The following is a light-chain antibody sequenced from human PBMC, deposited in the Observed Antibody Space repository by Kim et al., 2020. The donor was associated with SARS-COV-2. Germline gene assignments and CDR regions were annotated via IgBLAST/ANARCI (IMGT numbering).Light chain of an antibody. V-gene: IGKV1-39*01. CDR3: QQTYSIPYT. CDR2: AAS. Sequence: SATVGDRVTITRRASQNSNNNFNWYQQRPGKVPNLLIYAASTLQSGVPSRFSGRGSGTDFTLTITGLQPEDVATYYCQQTYSIPYTFGQGTKLEI. J-gene: IGKJ2*01. CDR1: QNSNNN.